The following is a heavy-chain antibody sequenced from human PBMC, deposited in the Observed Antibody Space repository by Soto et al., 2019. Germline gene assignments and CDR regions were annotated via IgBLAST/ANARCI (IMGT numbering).Heavy chain of an antibody. CDR1: GFSLTSGVVG. Sequence: QITLKESGPTLVKPTQTLTLTSTFPGFSLTSGVVGVGVIRQPPGEALEWLALIYWNDEQYYNTSLRNRLTSTRDTSKNQVVLTMTNMDTVDTATYYCAHRLPGPSGYEVWGQGTTVTVSS. J-gene: IGHJ6*02. CDR2: IYWNDEQ. CDR3: AHRLPGPSGYEV. V-gene: IGHV2-5*01. D-gene: IGHD6-13*01.